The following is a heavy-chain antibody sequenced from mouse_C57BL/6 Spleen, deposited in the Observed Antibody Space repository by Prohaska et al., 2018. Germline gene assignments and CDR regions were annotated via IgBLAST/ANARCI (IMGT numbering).Heavy chain of an antibody. Sequence: GGGLVKPGGSLKLSCAASGFTFSSYAMSWVRQTPEKRLEWVATISDGGSYTYYPDNVKGRFTISRDNAKNNLYLQMSHLKPEDTAMYYCARDADDGYYWFAYWGQGTLVTVSA. CDR2: ISDGGSYT. J-gene: IGHJ3*01. D-gene: IGHD2-3*01. CDR1: GFTFSSYA. CDR3: ARDADDGYYWFAY. V-gene: IGHV5-4*01.